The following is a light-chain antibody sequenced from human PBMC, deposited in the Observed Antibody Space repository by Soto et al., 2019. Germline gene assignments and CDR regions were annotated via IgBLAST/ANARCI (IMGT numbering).Light chain of an antibody. Sequence: EIVMTQSPATLSVSPGERASLSCRASQSVFSNLAWYQQKPGQPPRLLIFAASTRATGIPARFSGSGSGTEFTLTISSLQSEDFAVYYCQQYNDWPYTFGPGTRVDFK. CDR1: QSVFSN. CDR3: QQYNDWPYT. V-gene: IGKV3-15*01. CDR2: AAS. J-gene: IGKJ3*01.